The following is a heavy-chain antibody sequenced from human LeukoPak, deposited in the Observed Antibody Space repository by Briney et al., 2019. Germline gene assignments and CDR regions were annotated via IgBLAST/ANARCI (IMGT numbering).Heavy chain of an antibody. CDR2: ISYDGSNK. Sequence: GRSLRLSCAASGFTFSSYAMHWVRQAPGKGLEWVAVISYDGSNKYYADSVKGRFTISRDNSKNTLYLQMNSLRAEDTAVYYCAKAARDYYGSGSYFVHWGQGTLVTVSS. J-gene: IGHJ4*02. CDR3: AKAARDYYGSGSYFVH. V-gene: IGHV3-30*04. CDR1: GFTFSSYA. D-gene: IGHD3-10*01.